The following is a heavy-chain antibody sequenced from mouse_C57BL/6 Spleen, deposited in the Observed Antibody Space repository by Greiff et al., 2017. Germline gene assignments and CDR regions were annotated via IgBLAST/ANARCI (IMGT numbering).Heavy chain of an antibody. V-gene: IGHV1-64*01. CDR2: IHPNSGST. D-gene: IGHD2-3*01. CDR1: GYTFTSYW. CDR3: ARRDDRYYYAMDY. J-gene: IGHJ4*01. Sequence: QVQLKQSGAELVKPGASVKLSCKASGYTFTSYWMHWVKQRPGQGLEWIGMIHPNSGSTNYNEKFKSKATLTVDKSSSTAYMQLSSLTSEDSAVYYCARRDDRYYYAMDYWGQGTSVTVSS.